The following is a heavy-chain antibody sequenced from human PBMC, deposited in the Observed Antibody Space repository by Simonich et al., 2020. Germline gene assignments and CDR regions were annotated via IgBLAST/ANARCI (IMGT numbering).Heavy chain of an antibody. V-gene: IGHV3-48*03. CDR1: GFTFSSYE. CDR2: ISSSGSTI. CDR3: ARDFRLQLVEIGTYYYYGMDV. D-gene: IGHD6-6*01. J-gene: IGHJ6*02. Sequence: EVQLVESGGGLVQPGGSLRLSCAASGFTFSSYEMNWVRRAPGKGLEWVSYISSSGSTIYYADSVKGRFTISRDNANNSLYLQMNSLRAEDTAVYYCARDFRLQLVEIGTYYYYGMDVWGQGTTVTVSS.